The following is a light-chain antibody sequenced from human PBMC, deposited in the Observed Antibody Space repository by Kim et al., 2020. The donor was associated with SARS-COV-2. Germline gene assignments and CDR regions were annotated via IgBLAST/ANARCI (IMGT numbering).Light chain of an antibody. CDR1: QDIGDS. V-gene: IGKV1-16*02. CDR2: SVS. CDR3: QQYKIYPPI. Sequence: DIQMTQSPSSLSASVGDRVTITCRASQDIGDSLAWFQQRPGKAPRSLIYSVSRLYSGVPSKFSGSGSGTDFTLTINSLQPEDFASYYCQQYKIYPPIFGQGTKVDIK. J-gene: IGKJ1*01.